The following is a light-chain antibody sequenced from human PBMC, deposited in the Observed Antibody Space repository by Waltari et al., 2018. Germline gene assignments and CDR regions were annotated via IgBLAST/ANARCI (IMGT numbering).Light chain of an antibody. CDR3: CSYAGRNIWV. V-gene: IGLV2-23*02. Sequence: QSALTQPASVSGSPGQSITIPCTGTSSDVGFYTLVSWYQQHPDKAPKLMVYEVIERPAGVSTRCSGSKSGNTASLTIAGLQAEDEADYYCCSYAGRNIWVFGGGTKVTVL. J-gene: IGLJ3*02. CDR2: EVI. CDR1: SSDVGFYTL.